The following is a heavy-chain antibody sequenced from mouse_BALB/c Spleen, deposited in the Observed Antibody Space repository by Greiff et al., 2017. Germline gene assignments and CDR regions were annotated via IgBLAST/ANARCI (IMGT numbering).Heavy chain of an antibody. CDR1: GYTFTDYN. D-gene: IGHD4-1*01. CDR3: ARLGLDY. J-gene: IGHJ2*01. Sequence: DVKLVESGPELVKPGASVKISCKASGYTFTDYNMHWVKQSHGKSLEWIGYIYPYNGGTGYNQKFKSKATLTVDNSSSTAYMELRSLTSEDSAVYYCARLGLDYWGQGTTLTVSS. V-gene: IGHV1S29*02. CDR2: IYPYNGGT.